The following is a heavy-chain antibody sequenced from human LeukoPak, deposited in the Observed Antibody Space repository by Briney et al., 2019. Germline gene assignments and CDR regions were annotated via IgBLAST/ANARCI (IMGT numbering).Heavy chain of an antibody. J-gene: IGHJ6*02. Sequence: ASVKVSCKASGYTFTSYDINWVRQATGQGLERMGWMNPNSGNTGYAQKLQGRVTTTRNTSISTAYMELSSLRSEDTAVYYCARQDGYCSSTSCSKSRDYYYYGMDVWGQGTTVIVSS. D-gene: IGHD2-2*01. V-gene: IGHV1-8*01. CDR3: ARQDGYCSSTSCSKSRDYYYYGMDV. CDR1: GYTFTSYD. CDR2: MNPNSGNT.